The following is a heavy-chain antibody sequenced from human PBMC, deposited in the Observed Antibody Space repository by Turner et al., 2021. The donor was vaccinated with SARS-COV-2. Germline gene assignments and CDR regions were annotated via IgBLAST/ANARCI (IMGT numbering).Heavy chain of an antibody. CDR2: FDPDDGET. CDR3: ATGYQLRVNWFDP. V-gene: IGHV1-24*01. CDR1: GYTLTELS. J-gene: IGHJ5*02. D-gene: IGHD2-2*01. Sequence: QVQLVQSGAEVKKPGASVKVSCKISGYTLTELSMYWVRQAPGKGLEWMGGFDPDDGETIYAQNFQGRVNMTEDTSTDTAYMELSSLRSEDTAVYFCATGYQLRVNWFDPWGQGTLVTVSS.